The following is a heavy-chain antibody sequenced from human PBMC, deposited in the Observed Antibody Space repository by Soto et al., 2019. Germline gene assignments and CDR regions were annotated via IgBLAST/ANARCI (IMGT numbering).Heavy chain of an antibody. D-gene: IGHD6-13*01. J-gene: IGHJ4*02. CDR3: AKEFGSTWIDH. V-gene: IGHV3-21*01. CDR2: IDSYSNFI. Sequence: GGSLRLSCAASGFTFSRYSMNWVRQAPGKGLEWVSSIDSYSNFIYYADSVKGRFIISRDNARNSLFLQMSSLRAEDTAVYYCAKEFGSTWIDHWGEGTLVTVSS. CDR1: GFTFSRYS.